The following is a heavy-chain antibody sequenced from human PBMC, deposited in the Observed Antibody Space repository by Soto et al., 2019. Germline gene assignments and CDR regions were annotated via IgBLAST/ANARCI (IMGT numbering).Heavy chain of an antibody. CDR1: GGSISSGGYS. J-gene: IGHJ3*02. D-gene: IGHD2-15*01. Sequence: QLQLQESGSGLVKPSQTLSLTCAVSGGSISSGGYSWSWIRQPPGKGLEWIGYIYHSGSTYYNPSLKSRATISIGRSKKQCGLKLSSVSAADTAVYYCASSEPDGGWPIDAFDIWGQGTMVTVSS. CDR3: ASSEPDGGWPIDAFDI. V-gene: IGHV4-30-2*01. CDR2: IYHSGST.